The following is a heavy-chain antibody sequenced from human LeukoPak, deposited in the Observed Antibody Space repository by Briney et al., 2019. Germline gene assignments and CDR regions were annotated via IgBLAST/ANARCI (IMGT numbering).Heavy chain of an antibody. D-gene: IGHD3-22*01. CDR2: ISGSGGST. J-gene: IGHJ5*02. Sequence: PGGSLRLSCAASGFTFSSYAMSWVRQVPGKGLEWVSAISGSGGSTYYADSVKGRFTISRDNSKNTLYLQMNSLGAEDTAVYYCAKYDSSGDWFDPWGQGTLVTVSS. CDR1: GFTFSSYA. CDR3: AKYDSSGDWFDP. V-gene: IGHV3-23*01.